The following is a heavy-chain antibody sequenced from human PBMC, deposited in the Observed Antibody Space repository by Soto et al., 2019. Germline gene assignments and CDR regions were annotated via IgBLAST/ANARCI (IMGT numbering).Heavy chain of an antibody. Sequence: QGQLVESGGGVVQPGRSLRLSCVASGFDFKTYGMHWVRQAPGKGLEWVAVIGFDGTNIHYSDSVRGRFSISRDNSDNTLSLQMNSLRVEDTALYSCVRTARVINNCSYRGVRWGQGTLVTV. D-gene: IGHD1-20*01. CDR2: IGFDGTNI. J-gene: IGHJ4*02. V-gene: IGHV3-33*01. CDR3: VRTARVINNCSYRGVR. CDR1: GFDFKTYG.